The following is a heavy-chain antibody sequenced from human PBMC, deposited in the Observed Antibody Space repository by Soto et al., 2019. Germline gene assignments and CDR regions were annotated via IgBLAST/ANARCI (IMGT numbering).Heavy chain of an antibody. CDR3: TTEYFRSQLRLYPDDAFDI. CDR1: GFTFSNAW. V-gene: IGHV3-15*01. CDR2: IKSKTDGGTT. J-gene: IGHJ3*02. Sequence: GGSLRLSCAASGFTFSNAWMSWVRQAPGKGLEWVGRIKSKTDGGTTEYDAPVKGRFTISRDDSKNTLYLQMNRLKTEDTAVYYCTTEYFRSQLRLYPDDAFDIWGQGTMVTVSS. D-gene: IGHD4-17*01.